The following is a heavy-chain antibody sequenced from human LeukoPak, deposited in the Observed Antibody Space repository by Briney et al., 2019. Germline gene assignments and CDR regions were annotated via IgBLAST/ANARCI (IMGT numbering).Heavy chain of an antibody. J-gene: IGHJ4*02. Sequence: SVRVSCKASGGTFSSYAISWVRQAPGQGLEWMGRIIPIFGIANYAQKFQGRVTITADKSTSTAYMELSSLRSEDTAVYYCARAIDSSSSHFFDYWGQGTLVTVSS. D-gene: IGHD6-6*01. V-gene: IGHV1-69*04. CDR1: GGTFSSYA. CDR2: IIPIFGIA. CDR3: ARAIDSSSSHFFDY.